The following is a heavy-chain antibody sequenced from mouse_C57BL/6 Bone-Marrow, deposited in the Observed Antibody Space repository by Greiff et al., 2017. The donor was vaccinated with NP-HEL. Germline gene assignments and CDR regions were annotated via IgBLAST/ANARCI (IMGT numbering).Heavy chain of an antibody. V-gene: IGHV3-6*01. CDR1: GYSITSGYY. CDR2: ISYDGSN. D-gene: IGHD1-1*01. Sequence: EVQRVESGPGLVKPSQSLSLTCSVTGYSITSGYYWNWIRQFPGNKLEWMGYISYDGSNNYNPSLKNRISITRDTSKNQFFLKLNSVTTEDTATYYCARKVLGYYFDYWGQGTTLTVSS. CDR3: ARKVLGYYFDY. J-gene: IGHJ2*01.